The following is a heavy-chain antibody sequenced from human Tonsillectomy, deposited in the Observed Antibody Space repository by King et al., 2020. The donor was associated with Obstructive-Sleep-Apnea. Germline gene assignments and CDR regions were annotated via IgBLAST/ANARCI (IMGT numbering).Heavy chain of an antibody. Sequence: VQLVESGGGVVQPGGSLRLSCAASGFTFSSYGMHWVRQAPGKGLEWVAFIRYDGSNKYYADSVKGRFTISRDNSKNTLYLQMNSLRAEDTAVYYCAKDWGQSRIAVAVGWLYYWGQGTLVTVSS. CDR3: AKDWGQSRIAVAVGWLYY. CDR1: GFTFSSYG. CDR2: IRYDGSNK. D-gene: IGHD6-19*01. J-gene: IGHJ4*02. V-gene: IGHV3-30*02.